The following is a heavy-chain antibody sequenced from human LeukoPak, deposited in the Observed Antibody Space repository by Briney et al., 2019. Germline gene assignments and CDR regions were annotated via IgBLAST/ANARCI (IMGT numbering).Heavy chain of an antibody. Sequence: SETLSLTCAVYGGSFSGYYWSWIRQPPGKGLEWIGEINHSGSTNYNPSLKSRVTISVDTSKNQFSLKLSSVTAADTAVYYCASKYGDYPYWGQGTLVTVPS. D-gene: IGHD4-17*01. V-gene: IGHV4-34*01. CDR2: INHSGST. J-gene: IGHJ4*02. CDR3: ASKYGDYPY. CDR1: GGSFSGYY.